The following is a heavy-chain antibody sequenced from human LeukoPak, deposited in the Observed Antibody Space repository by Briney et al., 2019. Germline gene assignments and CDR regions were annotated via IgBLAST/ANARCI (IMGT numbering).Heavy chain of an antibody. Sequence: GSSVKVSCKASGGTFSSYAISWVRQAPGQGLEWMGGIIPIFGTANYAQKSQGRVTITADESTSTAYMELSSLRSEDTAVYYCAREGYYGAGSYYPYLYWGQGTLVTVSS. CDR2: IIPIFGTA. V-gene: IGHV1-69*01. CDR1: GGTFSSYA. CDR3: AREGYYGAGSYYPYLY. D-gene: IGHD3-10*01. J-gene: IGHJ4*02.